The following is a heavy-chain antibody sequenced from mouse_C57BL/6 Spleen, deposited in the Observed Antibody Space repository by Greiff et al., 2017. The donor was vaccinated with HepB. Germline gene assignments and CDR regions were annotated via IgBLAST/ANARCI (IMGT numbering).Heavy chain of an antibody. Sequence: EVKLMESGPELVKPGASVKMSCKASGYTFTSYVMHWVKQKPGQGLEWIGYIYPYNDGTKYNEKFKGKATLTSDKSSSTAYMELSSLTSEDSAVYYCARPYYDYENAMDYWGQGTSVTVSS. CDR1: GYTFTSYV. J-gene: IGHJ4*01. CDR3: ARPYYDYENAMDY. CDR2: IYPYNDGT. D-gene: IGHD2-4*01. V-gene: IGHV1-14*01.